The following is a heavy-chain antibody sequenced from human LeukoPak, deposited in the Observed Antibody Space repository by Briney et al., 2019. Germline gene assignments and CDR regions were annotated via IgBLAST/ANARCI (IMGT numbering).Heavy chain of an antibody. Sequence: SETLSLTCTVSGGSISSYYWSWIRQPPGKGLEWIGYIYYSGSTNYNPSLKSRVTISVDTSKNQFSLKLSSVTAADTAVYYCARRSRVYCSGGSCYYQPAWTDYWGQGTLVTVSS. D-gene: IGHD2-15*01. CDR1: GGSISSYY. CDR2: IYYSGST. CDR3: ARRSRVYCSGGSCYYQPAWTDY. J-gene: IGHJ4*02. V-gene: IGHV4-59*08.